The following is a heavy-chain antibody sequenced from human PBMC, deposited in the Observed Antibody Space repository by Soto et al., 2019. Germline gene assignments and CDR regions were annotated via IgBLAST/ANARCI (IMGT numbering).Heavy chain of an antibody. J-gene: IGHJ6*02. Sequence: SETLSLTXTVSGGSISRGDYYWSWIRQPPGKGLEWIGYIYYSGSTYYNLSLKSRVTISVDTSKNQFSLKLSSVTAADTAVYYCARDNILGILYGGMDVWGQGTTVTSP. V-gene: IGHV4-30-4*01. CDR1: GGSISRGDYY. CDR2: IYYSGST. D-gene: IGHD3-3*01. CDR3: ARDNILGILYGGMDV.